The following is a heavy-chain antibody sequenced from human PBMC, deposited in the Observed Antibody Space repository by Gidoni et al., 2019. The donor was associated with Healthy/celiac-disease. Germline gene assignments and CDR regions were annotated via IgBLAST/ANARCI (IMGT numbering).Heavy chain of an antibody. Sequence: QVQLVQSGAEVKKHGASAKVSCQASGYTFISYYMHWVRQAPGQGLEWMGIINPSGASASCAQKFQVRVTMTRDTSTSTVCMELGSLRSEDSAVYYCASGPYQLPLYYGMDVWGQGTTVTVSS. V-gene: IGHV1-46*01. CDR3: ASGPYQLPLYYGMDV. CDR2: INPSGASA. CDR1: GYTFISYY. D-gene: IGHD2-2*01. J-gene: IGHJ6*02.